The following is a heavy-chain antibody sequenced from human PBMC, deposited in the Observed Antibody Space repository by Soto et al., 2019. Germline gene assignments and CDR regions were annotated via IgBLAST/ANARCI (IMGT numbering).Heavy chain of an antibody. Sequence: SETLSLTCTVSGGSISSSSYYWGWIRQPPGKGLEWIGSIYYSGSTYYNPSLKSRVTISVDTSKNQFSLKLSSVTAADTAVYYCASRTVTTQNWFAPWSQGTLVTVSS. V-gene: IGHV4-39*07. CDR1: GGSISSSSYY. CDR2: IYYSGST. J-gene: IGHJ5*02. CDR3: ASRTVTTQNWFAP. D-gene: IGHD4-17*01.